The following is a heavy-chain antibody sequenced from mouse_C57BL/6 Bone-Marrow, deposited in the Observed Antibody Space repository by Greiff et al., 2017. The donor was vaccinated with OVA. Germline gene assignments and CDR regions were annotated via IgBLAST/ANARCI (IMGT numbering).Heavy chain of an antibody. Sequence: EVKLQESGEGLVKPGGSLKLSCAASGFTFSSYAMSWVRQTPEKRLEWVAYISSGGDYIYYADTVKGRFTISRDNARNTLYLQMSSLKSEDTAMYYCTRDSGSPSVWGTGTTVTVSS. V-gene: IGHV5-9-1*02. D-gene: IGHD1-1*01. CDR1: GFTFSSYA. J-gene: IGHJ1*03. CDR3: TRDSGSPSV. CDR2: ISSGGDYI.